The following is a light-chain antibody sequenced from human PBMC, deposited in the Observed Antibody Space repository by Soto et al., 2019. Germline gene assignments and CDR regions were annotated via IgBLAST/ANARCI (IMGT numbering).Light chain of an antibody. CDR2: EVS. Sequence: QSVLTQPASVSGSPGQSITISCTGTSSDVGGYNYVSWYQHHPGKAPKLMISEVSHRPSGVSNRFSGSKSGNTASLTISGLQAEDEADYFCSSYTSSNTLVVFGGGTTLTVL. V-gene: IGLV2-14*01. CDR3: SSYTSSNTLVV. CDR1: SSDVGGYNY. J-gene: IGLJ2*01.